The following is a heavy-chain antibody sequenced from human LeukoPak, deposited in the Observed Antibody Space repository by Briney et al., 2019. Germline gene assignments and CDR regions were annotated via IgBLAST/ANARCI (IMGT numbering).Heavy chain of an antibody. CDR3: ARDHDLWSVRISNYYMDV. V-gene: IGHV3-48*01. Sequence: GGSLRLSCAVSGFTFSTYSMNWVCQAPGKGLEWVSYISDSSTTIYYAASVKGRFTISRDNAKNSLYLQMNSLRAEDSAVYYCARDHDLWSVRISNYYMDVWGKGTTVTVSS. CDR2: ISDSSTTI. J-gene: IGHJ6*03. D-gene: IGHD3-3*01. CDR1: GFTFSTYS.